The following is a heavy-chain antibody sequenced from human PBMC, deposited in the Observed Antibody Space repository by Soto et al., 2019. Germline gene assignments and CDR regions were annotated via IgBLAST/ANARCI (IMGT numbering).Heavy chain of an antibody. D-gene: IGHD3-10*01. CDR3: ARDQWGSGSLYSSGMDV. Sequence: SETLSLTCTVSGGSLSSGGYYWSWIRQHPGKGLEWIGYIYYSGSTYYNPSLKSRVTISVDTSKNQFSLKLSSVTAADTAVYYCARDQWGSGSLYSSGMDVWGQGTTVTVSS. CDR2: IYYSGST. V-gene: IGHV4-31*03. CDR1: GGSLSSGGYY. J-gene: IGHJ6*02.